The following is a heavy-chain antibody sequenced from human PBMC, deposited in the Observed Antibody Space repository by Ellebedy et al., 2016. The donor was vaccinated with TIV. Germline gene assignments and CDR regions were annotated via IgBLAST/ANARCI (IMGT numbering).Heavy chain of an antibody. D-gene: IGHD3-10*01. Sequence: ASVKVSCXASGYTFTSYGISWVRQAPGQRLEWMGWISAYNGNTNYAQKLQGRVTMTTDTSTSTAYMELRSLRSDDTAVYYCARGGTMVRGAQLYYYYYMDVWGKGTTVTVSS. CDR3: ARGGTMVRGAQLYYYYYMDV. V-gene: IGHV1-18*01. CDR2: ISAYNGNT. CDR1: GYTFTSYG. J-gene: IGHJ6*03.